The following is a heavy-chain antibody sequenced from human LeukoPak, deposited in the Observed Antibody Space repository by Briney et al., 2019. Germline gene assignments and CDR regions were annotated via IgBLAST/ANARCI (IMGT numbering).Heavy chain of an antibody. D-gene: IGHD6-13*01. CDR3: ARDKLGSGYSRDFDY. V-gene: IGHV3-53*04. CDR1: GFSVSSNY. J-gene: IGHJ4*02. CDR2: IYTGGTT. Sequence: GGSLSLLCAASGFSVSSNYMNWVRQAPGKWLGWVSAIYTGGTTYYATSVKGRFPLSSHNSKNTLYLQMNSLRTEDTAVYYCARDKLGSGYSRDFDYWGQGTLVTVSS.